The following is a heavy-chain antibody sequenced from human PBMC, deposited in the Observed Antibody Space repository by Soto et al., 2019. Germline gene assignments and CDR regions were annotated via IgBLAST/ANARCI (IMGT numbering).Heavy chain of an antibody. CDR3: ARSALGGYDRGAYFDY. CDR1: GGSFSGYY. D-gene: IGHD5-12*01. CDR2: INHSGST. Sequence: QVQLQQWGAGLLKPSETLSLTCAVYGGSFSGYYWSWIRQPPGKGLEWIGEINHSGSTNYNPSLKSRVTISVATSKNQFSLKLSSVTAADTAVYYCARSALGGYDRGAYFDYWGRGTLVTVSS. V-gene: IGHV4-34*02. J-gene: IGHJ4*02.